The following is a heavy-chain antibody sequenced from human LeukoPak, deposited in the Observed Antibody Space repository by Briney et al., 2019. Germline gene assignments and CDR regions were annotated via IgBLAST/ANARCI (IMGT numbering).Heavy chain of an antibody. Sequence: GGSLRLSCAASGFIFSGSSMHWVRQAPGKGLEWVCFIRFDATNKYYADSVKGRFTISRDNAKYSLYLQMNSLRAEDTAVYYCARELPTGTDYFDYWGQGTLVTVSS. CDR3: ARELPTGTDYFDY. V-gene: IGHV3-30*02. D-gene: IGHD3-10*01. CDR2: IRFDATNK. CDR1: GFIFSGSS. J-gene: IGHJ4*02.